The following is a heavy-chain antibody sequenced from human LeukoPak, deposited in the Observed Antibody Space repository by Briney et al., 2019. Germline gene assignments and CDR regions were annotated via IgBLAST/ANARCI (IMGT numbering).Heavy chain of an antibody. CDR3: ARETIAAAGKGFDP. CDR2: ISSSSSYI. CDR1: GFTFISYS. Sequence: GGSLRLSCAASGFTFISYSMNWVRQAPGKGLEWVSSISSSSSYIYYADSVKGRFTISRDNAKKSLYLQMNSLRAEDTAVYYCARETIAAAGKGFDPWGQGTLVTVSS. V-gene: IGHV3-21*01. D-gene: IGHD6-13*01. J-gene: IGHJ5*02.